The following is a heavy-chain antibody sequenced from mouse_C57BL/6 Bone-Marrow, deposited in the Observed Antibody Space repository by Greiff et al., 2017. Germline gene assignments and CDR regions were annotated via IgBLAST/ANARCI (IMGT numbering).Heavy chain of an antibody. CDR2: IYPRSGNT. D-gene: IGHD3-2*02. CDR1: GYTFTSYG. CDR3: ATAQASFAY. V-gene: IGHV1-81*01. J-gene: IGHJ3*01. Sequence: VKLMESGAELARPGASVKLSCKASGYTFTSYGISWVKQRTGQGLEWIGEIYPRSGNTYYNEKFKGKATLTADKSSSTAYMELRSLTSEDSAVYFCATAQASFAYWGQGTLVTVSA.